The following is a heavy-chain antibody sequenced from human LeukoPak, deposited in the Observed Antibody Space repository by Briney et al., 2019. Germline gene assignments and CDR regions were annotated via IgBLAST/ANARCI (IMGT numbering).Heavy chain of an antibody. J-gene: IGHJ4*02. D-gene: IGHD2-2*01. Sequence: SETLSLTCTVSGYSISSGYYWGWSRQPPGKGLEWIGTIYHSGSTYYNASLKSRVTISVDTSKSQFSLKLTSVTAADTAVYYCARVRGYCSSTICYRYYFDYWGQGTLVTVSS. CDR2: IYHSGST. CDR1: GYSISSGYY. V-gene: IGHV4-38-2*02. CDR3: ARVRGYCSSTICYRYYFDY.